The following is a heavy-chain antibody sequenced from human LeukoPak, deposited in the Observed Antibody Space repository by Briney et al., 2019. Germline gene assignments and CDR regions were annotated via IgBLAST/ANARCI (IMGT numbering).Heavy chain of an antibody. CDR2: INHSGST. CDR3: ARREDGYKNPFDY. D-gene: IGHD5-24*01. Sequence: PSETLSLTCAVFGGSFSGYFWGWIRQPPGRGLEWIGEINHSGSTNYNPSLKSRVTMSVDTSKNQFSLRLNSVTAADTSVYYCARREDGYKNPFDYWGRGTLVTVSS. V-gene: IGHV4-34*01. CDR1: GGSFSGYF. J-gene: IGHJ4*02.